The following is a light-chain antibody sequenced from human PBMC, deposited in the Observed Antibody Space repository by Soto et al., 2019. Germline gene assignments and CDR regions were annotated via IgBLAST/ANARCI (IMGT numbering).Light chain of an antibody. Sequence: DIQMTQSPSTLSASVGDTVTITCRASESIDNWLAWYQQKPGKAPKLLIYGASNLQSGVPPRFSGSGSGTDFTLAISSLQPEDSATYYCLQDINYPWTFGQGTKVDIK. V-gene: IGKV1-5*01. CDR1: ESIDNW. CDR3: LQDINYPWT. CDR2: GAS. J-gene: IGKJ1*01.